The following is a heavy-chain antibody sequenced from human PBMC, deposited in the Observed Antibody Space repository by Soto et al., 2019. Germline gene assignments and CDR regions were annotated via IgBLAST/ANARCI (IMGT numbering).Heavy chain of an antibody. D-gene: IGHD6-19*01. CDR2: ISYDGSNK. CDR1: GFTFSSYG. Sequence: GGSHRLSCASSGFTFSSYGMHWVRQAPGKGLEWVAVISYDGSNKYYADSLKGRFTISRDNSKNTLCLQINSLRAEDTAVYYCAKDGGSGWVNWFDPWGQGTLVTVSS. J-gene: IGHJ5*02. V-gene: IGHV3-30*18. CDR3: AKDGGSGWVNWFDP.